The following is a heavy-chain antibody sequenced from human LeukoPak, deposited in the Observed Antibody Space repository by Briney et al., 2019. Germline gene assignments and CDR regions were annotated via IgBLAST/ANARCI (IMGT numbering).Heavy chain of an antibody. CDR2: TYYRSKWYN. CDR3: ARGSGSSRDYYFDY. D-gene: IGHD1-26*01. CDR1: GDSVSSNSAA. Sequence: SQTPSLTCAISGDSVSSNSAAWNWIRQSPSRGLEWLGRTYYRSKWYNEYVVSVKSRIIINPDTSKNQFSLQLNSVTPEDTAIYYCARGSGSSRDYYFDYWGRGTMVTVSS. V-gene: IGHV6-1*01. J-gene: IGHJ4*02.